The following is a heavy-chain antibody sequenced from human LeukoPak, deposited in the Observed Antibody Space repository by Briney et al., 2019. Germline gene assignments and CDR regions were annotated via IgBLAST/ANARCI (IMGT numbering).Heavy chain of an antibody. CDR3: ARVGCSSTSCRTGRGPFDY. V-gene: IGHV1-69*13. D-gene: IGHD2-2*01. CDR1: GGTFSSYA. Sequence: SVKVSCKASGGTFSSYAISWVRQAPGQGLEWMGGIVPIFGTANYAQKFQGRVTITADESTSTAYMELSSLRSEDTAVYYCARVGCSSTSCRTGRGPFDYWGQGTLVTVSS. J-gene: IGHJ4*02. CDR2: IVPIFGTA.